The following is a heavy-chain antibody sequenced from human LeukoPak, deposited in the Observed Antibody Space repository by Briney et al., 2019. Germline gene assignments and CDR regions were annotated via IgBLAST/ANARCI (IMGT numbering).Heavy chain of an antibody. Sequence: SETLSLTCTVSGGSISSYYWSWIRQPPGKGLEWIGYIYYTGSTNYNPSLKSRVTISVDTSTKQFSLRLTSVTAADTAVYYCARDAYDTTGHYYHMDVWGKGTTVTISS. D-gene: IGHD3-22*01. CDR2: IYYTGST. V-gene: IGHV4-59*01. CDR1: GGSISSYY. J-gene: IGHJ6*03. CDR3: ARDAYDTTGHYYHMDV.